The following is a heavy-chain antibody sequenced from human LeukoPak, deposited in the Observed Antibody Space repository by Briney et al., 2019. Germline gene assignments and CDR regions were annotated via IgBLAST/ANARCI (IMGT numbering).Heavy chain of an antibody. V-gene: IGHV3-30*02. D-gene: IGHD2-2*01. CDR1: GFTFSSYG. Sequence: PGGSLRLSCAASGFTFSSYGMHWVRQAPGKGLEWVAFIRYDGSNKYYADSVRGRFTISGDNSKNTLYLQMNSLRAEDTAVYYCAKDSGYCSSTSCYVYYFDYWGQGTLVTVSS. CDR3: AKDSGYCSSTSCYVYYFDY. J-gene: IGHJ4*02. CDR2: IRYDGSNK.